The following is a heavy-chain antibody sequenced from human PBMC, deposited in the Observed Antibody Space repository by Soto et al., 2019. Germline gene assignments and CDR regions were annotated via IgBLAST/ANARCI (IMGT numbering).Heavy chain of an antibody. CDR3: ARGRYDYIWGSYRYPDAFDI. D-gene: IGHD3-16*02. Sequence: EASVKVSCKASGYTFTSYGISWVRQAPGQGLEWMGWISAYNGNTNYAQKLQGRVTMTTDTSTSTAYMELRSLRSDDTAVYYCARGRYDYIWGSYRYPDAFDIWGQGTMVTVSS. CDR1: GYTFTSYG. V-gene: IGHV1-18*01. J-gene: IGHJ3*02. CDR2: ISAYNGNT.